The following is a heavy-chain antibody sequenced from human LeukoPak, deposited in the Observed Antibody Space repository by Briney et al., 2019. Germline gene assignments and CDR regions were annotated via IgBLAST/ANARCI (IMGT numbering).Heavy chain of an antibody. Sequence: SVKVSCKASGGTFSSYAISWVRQAPGQGLEWMGRIIPIFGTANYAQRFQGRVTITTDESTSTAYMELSSLRSEDTAVYYCARPFFAGITRDNWFDPWGQGTLVTVSS. V-gene: IGHV1-69*05. CDR3: ARPFFAGITRDNWFDP. D-gene: IGHD1-14*01. J-gene: IGHJ5*02. CDR2: IIPIFGTA. CDR1: GGTFSSYA.